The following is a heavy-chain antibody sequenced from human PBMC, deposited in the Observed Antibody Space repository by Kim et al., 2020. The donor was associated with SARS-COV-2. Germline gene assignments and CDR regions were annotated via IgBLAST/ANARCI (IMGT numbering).Heavy chain of an antibody. CDR2: YI. Sequence: YINYADSVKGRFTISRDNAKNSLYLQMNSLRAEDTAVYYCARVGVGAHNYWGQGTLVTVSS. D-gene: IGHD1-26*01. J-gene: IGHJ4*02. V-gene: IGHV3-21*01. CDR3: ARVGVGAHNY.